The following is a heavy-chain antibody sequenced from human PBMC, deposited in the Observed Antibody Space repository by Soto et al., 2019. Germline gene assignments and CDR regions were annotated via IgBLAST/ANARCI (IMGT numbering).Heavy chain of an antibody. V-gene: IGHV4-39*01. CDR3: ARQGVLRYFDWLLEFDY. D-gene: IGHD3-9*01. J-gene: IGHJ4*02. Sequence: SETLSLTCTVSGGSISSSSYYWGWIRQPPGKGLEWIGSIYYSGSTYYNPSLKSRVTISVDTSKNQFPLKLSSVTAADTAVYYCARQGVLRYFDWLLEFDYWGQGTLVTVSS. CDR2: IYYSGST. CDR1: GGSISSSSYY.